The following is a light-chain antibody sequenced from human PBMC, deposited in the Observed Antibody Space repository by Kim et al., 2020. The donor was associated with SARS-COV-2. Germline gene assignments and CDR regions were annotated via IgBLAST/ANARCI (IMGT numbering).Light chain of an antibody. CDR3: CSYAGTNDFYVV. J-gene: IGLJ2*01. CDR1: SSDVGNYDF. CDR2: EGN. V-gene: IGLV2-23*01. Sequence: QSALTQPASVSGSPGQSITISCTGASSDVGNYDFVSWYQQHPGKAPRLLIYEGNKRPSGVSNRFSGSKSGNSASLTISGLQAEDEADYHCCSYAGTNDFYVVFGGGTQLTVL.